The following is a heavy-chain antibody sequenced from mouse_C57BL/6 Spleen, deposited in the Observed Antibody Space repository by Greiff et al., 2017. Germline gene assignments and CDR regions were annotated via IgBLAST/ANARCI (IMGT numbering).Heavy chain of an antibody. CDR3: ARASYYYGSSPYYYAMDY. CDR2: IRNKANGYTT. Sequence: EVQLVESGGGLVQPGGSLSLSCAASGFTFTDYYMSWVRQPPGKALEWLGFIRNKANGYTTEYSASVKGRFTISRDNSQSILYLQMNALRAEDSATYYCARASYYYGSSPYYYAMDYWGQGTSVTVSS. J-gene: IGHJ4*01. V-gene: IGHV7-3*01. CDR1: GFTFTDYY. D-gene: IGHD1-1*01.